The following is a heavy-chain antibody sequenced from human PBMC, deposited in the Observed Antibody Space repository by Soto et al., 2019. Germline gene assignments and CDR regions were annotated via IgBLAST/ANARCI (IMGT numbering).Heavy chain of an antibody. Sequence: WGSLRLSCAASGFTFSSYGMHWVRQAPGKGLEWVAVISYDGSNKYYADSVKGRFTISRDNSKNTLYLQMNSLRAEDTAVYYCAKDPPNSGYFDYWGQGTLVTVSS. V-gene: IGHV3-30*18. J-gene: IGHJ4*02. CDR1: GFTFSSYG. D-gene: IGHD1-26*01. CDR3: AKDPPNSGYFDY. CDR2: ISYDGSNK.